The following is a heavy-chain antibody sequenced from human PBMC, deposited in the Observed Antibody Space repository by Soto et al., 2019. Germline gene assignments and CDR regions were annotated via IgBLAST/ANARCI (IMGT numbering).Heavy chain of an antibody. CDR2: IYYSGTT. V-gene: IGHV4-39*01. J-gene: IGHJ5*01. D-gene: IGHD3-10*01. CDR3: ARQNGSFRSWFDS. Sequence: SETLSLTCTVSGGSISSRSYYWGWIRQPPGKGLEWIGGIYYSGTTFYSPSLKSRVIISVDTSKNQFSLKLTSVTAADTVMYYCARQNGSFRSWFDSWGQGTLVTVSS. CDR1: GGSISSRSYY.